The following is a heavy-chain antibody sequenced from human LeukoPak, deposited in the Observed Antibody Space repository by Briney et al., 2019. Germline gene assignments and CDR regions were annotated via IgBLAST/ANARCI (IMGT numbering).Heavy chain of an antibody. D-gene: IGHD3-10*01. CDR2: ISSSGDTI. J-gene: IGHJ5*02. V-gene: IGHV3-11*04. CDR3: ARQEYYYGSGSYNWDHNNWFDP. Sequence: NAGGSLRLSCAASGFTFSDYYMSWIRQAPGKGLEWISYISSSGDTIFYADSVKGRFTISRDNAKNSLYLQMNSLRAEDTAVYYCARQEYYYGSGSYNWDHNNWFDPWGQGTLVTVSS. CDR1: GFTFSDYY.